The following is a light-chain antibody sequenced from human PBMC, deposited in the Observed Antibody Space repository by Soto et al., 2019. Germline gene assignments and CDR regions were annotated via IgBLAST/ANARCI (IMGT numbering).Light chain of an antibody. J-gene: IGLJ1*01. V-gene: IGLV2-8*01. CDR2: EVT. Sequence: QSALTQPPSASGSPGQSVTISCTGTSSDVGGYNFVSWYQQHPGKAPQLIIYEVTKRPSGVPDRFSGSTSGNTASLTVSGLQAEDEADYYCSSYAATNNYVFGSGTKLTVL. CDR1: SSDVGGYNF. CDR3: SSYAATNNYV.